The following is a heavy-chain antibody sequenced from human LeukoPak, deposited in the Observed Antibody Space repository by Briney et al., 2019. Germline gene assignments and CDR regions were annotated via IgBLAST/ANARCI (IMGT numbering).Heavy chain of an antibody. CDR3: ARENTWKYDFWSGLQYYFDY. V-gene: IGHV2-5*01. Sequence: SGPTLVKPTQTLTLTCTFSGFSLSTSGVGVGWIRQPPVKALEWLALIYWNDDKRYSPSLKSRLTITKDTSKNQVVLTMTNMDPVDTATYYCARENTWKYDFWSGLQYYFDYWGQGTLVTVSS. CDR2: IYWNDDK. J-gene: IGHJ4*02. CDR1: GFSLSTSGVG. D-gene: IGHD3-3*01.